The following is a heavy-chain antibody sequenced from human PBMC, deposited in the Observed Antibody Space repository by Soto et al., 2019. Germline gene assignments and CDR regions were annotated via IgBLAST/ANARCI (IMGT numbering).Heavy chain of an antibody. CDR1: GGSIYSYY. Sequence: SETLSLTCSVSGGSIYSYYWGWIRRPPGKGLEWIGRFSTSGTTDYNPSLKSRVTISIDTSKNQFSLKVSSVTAADMAVYYCARGRPHLDYWGQGTLVTVSS. J-gene: IGHJ4*02. V-gene: IGHV4-4*07. CDR3: ARGRPHLDY. CDR2: FSTSGTT.